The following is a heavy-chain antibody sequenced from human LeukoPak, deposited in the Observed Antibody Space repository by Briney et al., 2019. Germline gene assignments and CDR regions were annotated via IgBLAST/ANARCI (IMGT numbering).Heavy chain of an antibody. J-gene: IGHJ1*01. CDR2: INYSGST. CDR1: GGSISIYY. D-gene: IGHD1-26*01. Sequence: SETLSLTCTVSGGSISIYYWSWIRQPPGKGLEWIGYINYSGSTNYNPSLKSRVTISVDTSKNQFSLKLTSVTAADTAVYYCARDLELDHWGQGSLVTVSS. V-gene: IGHV4-59*01. CDR3: ARDLELDH.